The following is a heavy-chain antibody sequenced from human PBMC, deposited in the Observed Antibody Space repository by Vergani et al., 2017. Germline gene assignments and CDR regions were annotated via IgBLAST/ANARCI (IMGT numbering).Heavy chain of an antibody. V-gene: IGHV1-8*01. Sequence: QVQLVQSGAEVKKPGASVKVSCKASGYTFTSYDINWVRQATGQGLEWMGWMNPNSGNTGYAQTFQGRVTMTRNTSISTAYMELGSLRSEDTAVYYCARPLRVDSSSWYWDSYYYYYGMDVWGQGTTVTVSS. D-gene: IGHD6-13*01. CDR2: MNPNSGNT. J-gene: IGHJ6*02. CDR3: ARPLRVDSSSWYWDSYYYYYGMDV. CDR1: GYTFTSYD.